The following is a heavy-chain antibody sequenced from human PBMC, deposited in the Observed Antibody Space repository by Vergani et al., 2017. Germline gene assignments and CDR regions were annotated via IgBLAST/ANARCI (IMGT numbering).Heavy chain of an antibody. D-gene: IGHD6-13*01. CDR1: GGSISSYY. CDR3: ARDSGYSSSWGNWFDP. CDR2: FYYRGST. Sequence: QVQLQESGPGLVKPSETLSLTCTVSGGSISSYYWSWIRQPPGKGLEWIGSFYYRGSTNFNPSLKSRVTIAVDTSKNQFSLKLSSVTAADTAVYYCARDSGYSSSWGNWFDPWGQGTLVTVSS. V-gene: IGHV4-59*01. J-gene: IGHJ5*02.